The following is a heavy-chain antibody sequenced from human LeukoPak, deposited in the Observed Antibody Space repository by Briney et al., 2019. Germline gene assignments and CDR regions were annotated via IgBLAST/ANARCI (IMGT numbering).Heavy chain of an antibody. J-gene: IGHJ4*02. CDR3: ARPFHYYDSSGYYY. Sequence: SETLSLTCTVSGGSISSYYWSWIRQPPGKGLEWIGYISYIESTNYNPSLKSRVTISVDTSKNQFSLKLSSVTAADTVVYYCARPFHYYDSSGYYYWGQGTLVTVSS. V-gene: IGHV4-59*08. D-gene: IGHD3-22*01. CDR2: ISYIEST. CDR1: GGSISSYY.